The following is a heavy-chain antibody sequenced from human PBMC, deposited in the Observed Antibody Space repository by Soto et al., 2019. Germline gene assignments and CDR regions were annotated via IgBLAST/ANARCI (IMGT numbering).Heavy chain of an antibody. CDR1: GGSISSSSYY. V-gene: IGHV4-39*01. J-gene: IGHJ4*02. CDR2: IYYSGST. D-gene: IGHD6-19*01. Sequence: QLQLQESGPGLVKPSETLSLTCAVSGGSISSSSYYWGWIRQPPGKGLEWIGSIYYSGSTYYPPSLQRRVAISVDTSKNQFSLKLNSVTAADTAVYYCARRTVNIRTFYSGLKTHCFDYWGQGTLVTVSS. CDR3: ARRTVNIRTFYSGLKTHCFDY.